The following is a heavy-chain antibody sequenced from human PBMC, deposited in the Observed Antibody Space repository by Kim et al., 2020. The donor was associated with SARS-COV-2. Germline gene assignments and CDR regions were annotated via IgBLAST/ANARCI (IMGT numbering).Heavy chain of an antibody. V-gene: IGHV1-2*02. J-gene: IGHJ4*02. Sequence: PNSGGTNYAQKFQGRVTMTRDTSISTAYMELSRLRSDDTAVYYCASPGGYWGQGTLVTVSS. D-gene: IGHD2-8*02. CDR2: PNSGGT. CDR3: ASPGGY.